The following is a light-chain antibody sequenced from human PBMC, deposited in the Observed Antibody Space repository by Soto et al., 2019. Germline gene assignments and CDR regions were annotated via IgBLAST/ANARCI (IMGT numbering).Light chain of an antibody. Sequence: EIVMTQSPATLSVSPGERATLSCSASQSVSSNLAWYQQKPGQAPRLLIYGASTRATGIPARFSGSGSGTEFTLTISSLQSEDFAVYYCQQSYTTPVRITFGQGTRLEIK. V-gene: IGKV3-15*01. J-gene: IGKJ5*01. CDR1: QSVSSN. CDR2: GAS. CDR3: QQSYTTPVRIT.